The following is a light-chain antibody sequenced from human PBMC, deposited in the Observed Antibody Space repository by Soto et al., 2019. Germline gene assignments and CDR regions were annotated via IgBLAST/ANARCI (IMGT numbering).Light chain of an antibody. CDR2: ATS. V-gene: IGKV3-20*01. J-gene: IGKJ1*01. CDR1: QRVSSTY. CDR3: QYYGSSLWT. Sequence: EIVLTQSPGTLSLSPGERASLSCRASQRVSSTYLAWYQQKPAQAPLLLIYATSTNATGIPDRFSGSGSATDFTLTISRLEPEDFAVYYCQYYGSSLWTFGQGTKVEIK.